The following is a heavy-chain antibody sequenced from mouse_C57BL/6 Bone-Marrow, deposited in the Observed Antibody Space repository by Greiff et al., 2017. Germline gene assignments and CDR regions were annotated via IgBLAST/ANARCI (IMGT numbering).Heavy chain of an antibody. CDR1: GYTFTSYW. V-gene: IGHV1-69*01. Sequence: VQLQQPGAELVMPGASVKLSCKASGYTFTSYWMHRVKQRPGQGLEWIGEIDPSDSYTNYNQKFKGKSTLTVDKSSRTAYMQLSSLTSEDSAVYYCAREYWYFDVWGTGTTVTVSS. CDR2: IDPSDSYT. CDR3: AREYWYFDV. J-gene: IGHJ1*03.